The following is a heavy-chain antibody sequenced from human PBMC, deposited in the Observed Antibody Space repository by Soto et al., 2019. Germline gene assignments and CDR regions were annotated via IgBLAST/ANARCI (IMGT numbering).Heavy chain of an antibody. Sequence: QITLKESGPTVVKPTQTLTLTCTFSGFSLSTSGEFVGWIRKPQGNALVWLALIYWDDDKLYSPSLKNRLHITKDTPTNQAVLTMTNMDTVETATYYCAHTVGYHYGAGSNYYFDYWGQGTLVTVSS. CDR2: IYWDDDK. CDR1: GFSLSTSGEF. J-gene: IGHJ4*02. D-gene: IGHD3-10*01. CDR3: AHTVGYHYGAGSNYYFDY. V-gene: IGHV2-5*02.